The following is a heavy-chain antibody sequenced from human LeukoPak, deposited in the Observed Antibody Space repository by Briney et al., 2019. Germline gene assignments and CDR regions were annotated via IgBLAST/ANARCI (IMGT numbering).Heavy chain of an antibody. J-gene: IGHJ4*02. CDR2: INPNSGGT. Sequence: ASVKVSCKASGYTFTSYDINWVRQAPGQGLEWMGWINPNSGGTNYAQKFQGRVTMTRDTSISTAYMELSRLRSDDTAVYYCARGRYYYGWGQGTLVTVSS. CDR3: ARGRYYYG. D-gene: IGHD3-10*01. V-gene: IGHV1-2*02. CDR1: GYTFTSYD.